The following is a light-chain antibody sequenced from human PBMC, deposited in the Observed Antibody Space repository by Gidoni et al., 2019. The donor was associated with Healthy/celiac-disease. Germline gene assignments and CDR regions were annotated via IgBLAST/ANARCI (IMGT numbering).Light chain of an antibody. CDR3: AAWDDSLNAV. CDR2: SNN. CDR1: SSNIGSNT. Sequence: QSVLTQPPSASGTPGQRVTISCSGSSSNIGSNTVNWYQQLPGTAPKLLIYSNNPRPSGVPDRFSGSKSGTSASLASSGLQSEDEADYYCAAWDDSLNAVFGGGTKLTVL. V-gene: IGLV1-44*01. J-gene: IGLJ3*02.